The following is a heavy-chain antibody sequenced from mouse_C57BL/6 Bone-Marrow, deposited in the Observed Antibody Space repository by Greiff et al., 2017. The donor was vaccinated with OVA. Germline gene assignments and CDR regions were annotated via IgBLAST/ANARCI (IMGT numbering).Heavy chain of an antibody. J-gene: IGHJ4*01. CDR2: IDPSDSYT. CDR1: GYTFTSYW. CDR3: ARCGDSSGHAMDY. D-gene: IGHD3-2*02. Sequence: VQLQQPGAELVKPGASVKLSCKASGYTFTSYWMQWVKQRPGQGLEWIGEIDPSDSYTNYNQKFKGKATLTVDTSSSTAYMQLSSLTSEDSAVEYCARCGDSSGHAMDYWGQGTSVTVSS. V-gene: IGHV1-50*01.